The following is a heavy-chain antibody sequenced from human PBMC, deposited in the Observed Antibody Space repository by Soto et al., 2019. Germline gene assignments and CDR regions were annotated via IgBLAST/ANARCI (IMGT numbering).Heavy chain of an antibody. V-gene: IGHV1-2*04. Sequence: APVWASRKASGDSFTDYHIHWVRHLPREGLEWLGRINPKSGCTSTAQKLQGWVTMTTDTSISTASMELTRLTSDDTASYYCARDKATDYSNSLSSHFAHPNMGLWG. J-gene: IGHJ6*02. D-gene: IGHD3-10*01. CDR3: ARDKATDYSNSLSSHFAHPNMGL. CDR1: GDSFTDYH. CDR2: INPKSGCT.